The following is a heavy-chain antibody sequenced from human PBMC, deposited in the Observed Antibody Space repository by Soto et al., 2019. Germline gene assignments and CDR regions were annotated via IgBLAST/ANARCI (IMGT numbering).Heavy chain of an antibody. J-gene: IGHJ4*02. V-gene: IGHV1-18*01. CDR2: ISTYNGNT. CDR3: ERDAAVGLVDY. Sequence: QVQLVQSGAEVKKPGASVKVSCKASGYTFTSYGISWVRQAPGQGHEWMGWISTYNGNTNYAQKFQGRVTMTTDTSTRTANMALRSLRSHDTAVYYCERDAAVGLVDYWGQGTLVTVSS. D-gene: IGHD1-26*01. CDR1: GYTFTSYG.